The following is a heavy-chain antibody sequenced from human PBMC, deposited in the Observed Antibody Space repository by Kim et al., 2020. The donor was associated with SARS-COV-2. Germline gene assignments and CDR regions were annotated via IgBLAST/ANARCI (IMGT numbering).Heavy chain of an antibody. J-gene: IGHJ4*02. D-gene: IGHD5-12*01. Sequence: TYPNPSLKSRVTISVDTSKTQFSLKLSSVTAADTAVYYCTHSVVATIFDYWGQGTLVTVSS. CDR3: THSVVATIFDY. CDR2: T. V-gene: IGHV4-39*01.